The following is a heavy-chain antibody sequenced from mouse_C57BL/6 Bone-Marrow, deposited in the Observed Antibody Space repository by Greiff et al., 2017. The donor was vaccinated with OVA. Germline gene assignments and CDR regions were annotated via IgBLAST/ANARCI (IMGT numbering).Heavy chain of an antibody. CDR1: GYTFTDYE. J-gene: IGHJ4*01. Sequence: QVQLQQPGAELVRPGASVTLSCKASGYTFTDYEMHWVKQTPVHGLEWIGAIDPETGGTAYNQKFKGKAILTADKSSSTAYMELRSLTSEDSAVYYCLYRGAMDYWGQGTSVTVSS. CDR2: IDPETGGT. CDR3: LYRGAMDY. V-gene: IGHV1-15*01. D-gene: IGHD1-3*01.